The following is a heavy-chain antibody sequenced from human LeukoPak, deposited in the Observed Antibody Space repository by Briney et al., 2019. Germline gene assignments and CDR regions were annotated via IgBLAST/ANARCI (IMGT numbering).Heavy chain of an antibody. J-gene: IGHJ5*02. D-gene: IGHD5-12*01. CDR1: GFTFSSYG. CDR2: ISSNGGST. Sequence: GGSLRLSCAASGFTFSSYGVHWVRQAPGKGLEYVSAISSNGGSTYYANSVKGRFTISRDNSKNTLHLQMGSLRAEDMAVYYCAREEGGYSGYDFGNNWFDPWGQGTLVTVSS. CDR3: AREEGGYSGYDFGNNWFDP. V-gene: IGHV3-64*01.